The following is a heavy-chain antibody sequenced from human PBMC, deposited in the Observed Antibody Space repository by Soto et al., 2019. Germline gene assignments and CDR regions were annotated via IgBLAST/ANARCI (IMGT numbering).Heavy chain of an antibody. CDR3: ARDLGGAIFDY. J-gene: IGHJ4*02. Sequence: EVQLVESGGGLVQPGGSLRLSCAASGFTFSSYAMHWVRQAPGTGLEYVSAISSNGGSTYYANSVKGRFTISRDNSKNTLYLQMGSLRAEDMAVYYCARDLGGAIFDYWGQGTLVTVSS. CDR2: ISSNGGST. CDR1: GFTFSSYA. D-gene: IGHD3-16*01. V-gene: IGHV3-64*01.